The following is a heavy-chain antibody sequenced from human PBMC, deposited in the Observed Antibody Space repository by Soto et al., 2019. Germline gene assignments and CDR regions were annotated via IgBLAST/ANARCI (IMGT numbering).Heavy chain of an antibody. CDR1: GYSFTSYA. CDR3: ARLTGEGYNSGYYYGMDV. CDR2: INAGNGNT. D-gene: IGHD1-1*01. V-gene: IGHV1-3*01. Sequence: GASVKVSCKASGYSFTSYAMHWVRQAPGQRLEWMGWINAGNGNTKYSQKFQDRVTITRDTSASTAYMELSSLRSEDTAMYYCARLTGEGYNSGYYYGMDVWGQGTTVTVSS. J-gene: IGHJ6*02.